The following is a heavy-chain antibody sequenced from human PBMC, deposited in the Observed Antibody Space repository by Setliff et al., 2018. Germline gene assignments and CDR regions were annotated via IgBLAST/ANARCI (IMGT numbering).Heavy chain of an antibody. CDR2: ISSDGGNK. J-gene: IGHJ4*02. V-gene: IGHV3-30-3*01. CDR3: ARVSGYDTTGYSLLY. Sequence: PGGSLRLSCAASGFSFSSYAMHWVRQAPGKGLEWVAVISSDGGNKYYADSVEGRFTVSRDNSNNTVYLHLSSPRPEDTAVYYCARVSGYDTTGYSLLYWGQGTLVTVSS. CDR1: GFSFSSYA. D-gene: IGHD3-22*01.